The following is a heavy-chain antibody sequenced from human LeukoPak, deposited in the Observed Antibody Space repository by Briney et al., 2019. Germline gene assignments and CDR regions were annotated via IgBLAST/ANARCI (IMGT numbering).Heavy chain of an antibody. Sequence: GGSLRLSCAASGFTFSNSSMKGVRQVPGKGLEWVSSIDYDSSHIYYAASVRGRFTISRDNARNSVYLQMNSLRVEDTAVYYCTRDPVRYLRVGDYDYWGQGTLVAVSS. D-gene: IGHD3-16*01. CDR3: TRDPVRYLRVGDYDY. CDR1: GFTFSNSS. J-gene: IGHJ4*02. CDR2: IDYDSSHI. V-gene: IGHV3-21*01.